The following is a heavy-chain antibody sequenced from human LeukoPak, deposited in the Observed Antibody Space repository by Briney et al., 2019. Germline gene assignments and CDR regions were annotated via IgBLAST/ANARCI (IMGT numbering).Heavy chain of an antibody. V-gene: IGHV3-23*01. J-gene: IGHJ4*02. CDR3: AKDVRASGSPYFDC. CDR2: ISGSGGST. D-gene: IGHD3-22*01. Sequence: GGSLRLSCAASGFTFGSYAMSWVRQAPGKGLEWVSAISGSGGSTYYADSVKGRFTISRDNSKNTLYLQMNSLRAEDTAVYYCAKDVRASGSPYFDCWGQGTLVTVSS. CDR1: GFTFGSYA.